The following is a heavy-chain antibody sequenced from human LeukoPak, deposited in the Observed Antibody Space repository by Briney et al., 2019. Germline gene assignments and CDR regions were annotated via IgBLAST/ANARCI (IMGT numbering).Heavy chain of an antibody. CDR3: ASLYSGSYPSTDAFDI. V-gene: IGHV1-46*01. D-gene: IGHD1-26*01. Sequence: ASVKVSCKASGYTFTSYYMHWVRQAPGQGLGWMGIINPSGGSTSYAQKFQGRVTMTRDTSTSTVYMELSSLRSEDTAVYYCASLYSGSYPSTDAFDIWGQGTMVTVSS. J-gene: IGHJ3*02. CDR2: INPSGGST. CDR1: GYTFTSYY.